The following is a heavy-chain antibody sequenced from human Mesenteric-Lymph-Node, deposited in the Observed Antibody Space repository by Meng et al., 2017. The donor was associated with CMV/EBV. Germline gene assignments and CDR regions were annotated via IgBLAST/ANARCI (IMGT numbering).Heavy chain of an antibody. CDR1: GFTFSSYA. D-gene: IGHD3-9*01. CDR2: ISYDGNNQ. J-gene: IGHJ4*02. CDR3: ARGGDFDWLLFAY. Sequence: CTAAGFTFSSYAMHWVRQAPGKGLEWVAVISYDGNNQLYADSVKGRFTISRDNSKKTLYLQMNSLRVDDTAVYYCARGGDFDWLLFAYWGQGTLVTVSS. V-gene: IGHV3-30-3*01.